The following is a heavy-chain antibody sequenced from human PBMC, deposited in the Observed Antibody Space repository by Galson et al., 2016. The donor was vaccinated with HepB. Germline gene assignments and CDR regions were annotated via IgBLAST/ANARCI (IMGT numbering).Heavy chain of an antibody. CDR3: ARDGNPGGYFDY. D-gene: IGHD1-1*01. CDR2: IWYDGSNK. CDR1: GFTFSSYA. J-gene: IGHJ4*02. Sequence: SLRLSCAASGFTFSSYAMHWVRQAPGKGLEWVALIWYDGSNKYYADSVKGRFTISRDASKNTLYLQMNSLRAEDTAVYYCARDGNPGGYFDYWGQGTLVTVSS. V-gene: IGHV3-33*01.